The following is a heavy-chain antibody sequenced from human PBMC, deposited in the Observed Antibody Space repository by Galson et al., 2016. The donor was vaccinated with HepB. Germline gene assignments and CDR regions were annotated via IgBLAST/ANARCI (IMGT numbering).Heavy chain of an antibody. CDR1: GGSFSGYY. J-gene: IGHJ2*01. V-gene: IGHV4-34*01. CDR3: ARRFWYFDL. CDR2: INHSGST. Sequence: SETLSLTCAVYGGSFSGYYWSWIRQPPGKGLEWIGEINHSGSTNYNPSLESRVTISVDTSKNQFSLILSSVTAADTAVYYCARRFWYFDLWGRGTLVTVSS.